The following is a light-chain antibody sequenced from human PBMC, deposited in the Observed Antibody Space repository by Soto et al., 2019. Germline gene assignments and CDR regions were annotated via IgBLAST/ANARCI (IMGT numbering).Light chain of an antibody. V-gene: IGLV2-14*01. Sequence: QSVLTQPASVSGSPGQSITISCTGTSSDVGSYNYVSWYQQHPGKAPKLMIYEVSNRPSGVSNRFSGSKSGNTASLTISGLQPEDEADHYCSSYTSGSTPYVFGTGTQVTVL. J-gene: IGLJ1*01. CDR1: SSDVGSYNY. CDR2: EVS. CDR3: SSYTSGSTPYV.